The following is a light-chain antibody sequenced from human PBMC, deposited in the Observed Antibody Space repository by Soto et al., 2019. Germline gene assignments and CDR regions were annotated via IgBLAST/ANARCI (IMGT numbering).Light chain of an antibody. J-gene: IGLJ3*02. CDR1: SSDVGGYNY. V-gene: IGLV2-11*01. CDR2: DVT. Sequence: QSALTQPRSVSGSPGQSVTISCTGTSSDVGGYNYVSWYQQHPGKALKLMIYDVTKRPSGVPDRFSGSKSGNTASLTISGLQAEDEADYYCCSYAGSYPWVFGGGTKLTVL. CDR3: CSYAGSYPWV.